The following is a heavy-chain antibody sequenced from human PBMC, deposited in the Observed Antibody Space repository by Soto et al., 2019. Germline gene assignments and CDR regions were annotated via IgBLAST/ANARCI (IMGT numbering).Heavy chain of an antibody. D-gene: IGHD3-10*01. V-gene: IGHV4-30-2*01. CDR1: GGSISSGGYS. CDR2: IYHSGST. Sequence: SETLSLTCAVSGGSISSGGYSWSWIRQPPGKGLEWIGYIYHSGSTYYNPSLKSRVTISVDRSKNQFSLKLSSVTAADTAVYYCARVTNYGSGSYDYWGQGTLVTSPQ. CDR3: ARVTNYGSGSYDY. J-gene: IGHJ4*02.